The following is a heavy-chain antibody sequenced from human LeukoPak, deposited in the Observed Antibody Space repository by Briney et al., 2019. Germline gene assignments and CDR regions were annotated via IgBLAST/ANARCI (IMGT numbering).Heavy chain of an antibody. D-gene: IGHD2-2*02. J-gene: IGHJ6*03. CDR3: ARIGYCSSTSCYRYYYYVDV. V-gene: IGHV5-51*01. CDR2: IYPGDSDT. CDR1: GYSFTSYW. Sequence: GESLKISCKGSGYSFTSYWIGWVRQMPGKGLEWMGIIYPGDSDTRYSPSFQGQVTISADKSISTAYLQWSSLKASDTAMYYCARIGYCSSTSCYRYYYYVDVWGKGTTVTVSS.